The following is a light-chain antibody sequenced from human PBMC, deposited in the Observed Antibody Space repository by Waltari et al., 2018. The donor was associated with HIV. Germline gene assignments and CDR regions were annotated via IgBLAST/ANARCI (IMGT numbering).Light chain of an antibody. J-gene: IGLJ2*01. V-gene: IGLV2-11*01. CDR2: DVS. CDR3: CSYAGSYTVV. Sequence: QSALTQPRSVSGSPGQSVTISCTGTSSDVGGYHYVSWYQQHPGKAPKLMIYDVSNRPAVAPARVSGSKPGNPASLTISGLPAGDEAGYYCCSYAGSYTVVFGGGTKLTVL. CDR1: SSDVGGYHY.